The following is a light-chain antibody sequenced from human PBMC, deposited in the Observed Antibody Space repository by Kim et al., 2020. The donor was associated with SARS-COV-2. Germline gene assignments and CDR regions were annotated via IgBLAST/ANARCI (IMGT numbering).Light chain of an antibody. CDR1: QSISTY. Sequence: DIQMTQSPSAMSASVGDRVTITCRASQSISTYLDWFQQKPGKAPKRLIYAASNLQSGVPSRFSGSGSGTEFTLTISSLQPEDVATYYCLQSNSYPPTFGEGTKLEI. CDR3: LQSNSYPPT. CDR2: AAS. V-gene: IGKV1-17*03. J-gene: IGKJ4*01.